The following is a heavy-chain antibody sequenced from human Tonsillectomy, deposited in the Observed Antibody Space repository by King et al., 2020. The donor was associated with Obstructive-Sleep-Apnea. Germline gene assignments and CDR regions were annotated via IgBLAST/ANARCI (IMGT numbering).Heavy chain of an antibody. D-gene: IGHD4-11*01. J-gene: IGHJ5*02. Sequence: QLQESGPGLVKPSGTLSLTCAFSGGSISSSNWWSWVRQPPGKGLEWIGEIYHSGSTNYNPSLTCRFTISVDKSKNQFSLKLSSVTAADTAVYYCARARLRVPYSPPQGGWWFDPWGQGTLVTVSS. CDR3: ARARLRVPYSPPQGGWWFDP. CDR2: IYHSGST. CDR1: GGSISSSNW. V-gene: IGHV4-4*02.